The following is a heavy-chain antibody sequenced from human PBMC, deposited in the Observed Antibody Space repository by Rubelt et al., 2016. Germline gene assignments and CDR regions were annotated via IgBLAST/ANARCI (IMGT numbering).Heavy chain of an antibody. D-gene: IGHD6-13*01. V-gene: IGHV1-3*01. Sequence: GNGNTKYSQKFQGRVTITRDTSASTAYMELSSLRSEDTAVYYCARDRIVAAAGIGNWFDPWGQGTLVTVSS. CDR3: ARDRIVAAAGIGNWFDP. CDR2: GNGNT. J-gene: IGHJ5*02.